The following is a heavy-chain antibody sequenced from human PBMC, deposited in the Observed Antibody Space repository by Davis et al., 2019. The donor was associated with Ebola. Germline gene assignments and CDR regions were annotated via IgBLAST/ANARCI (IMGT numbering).Heavy chain of an antibody. CDR3: ASGDGRGRSYDMDV. D-gene: IGHD3/OR15-3a*01. V-gene: IGHV3-7*03. CDR1: GFTFNDYG. Sequence: GESLKISCAASGFTFNDYGMNWVRQAPGKGPEWVAIIKPDEGEKYYVDSVKGRFTISRDNAKNSLFLQMDSLRDEDTALYYCASGDGRGRSYDMDVWGQGTTVTVSS. CDR2: IKPDEGEK. J-gene: IGHJ6*02.